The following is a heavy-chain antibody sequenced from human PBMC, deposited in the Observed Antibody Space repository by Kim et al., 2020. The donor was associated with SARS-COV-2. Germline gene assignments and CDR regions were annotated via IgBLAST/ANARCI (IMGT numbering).Heavy chain of an antibody. CDR2: IYYTGST. V-gene: IGHV4-39*01. Sequence: PEPLSPTCAVSGGSISSSSYYWGWIRQPPGKGLEWIGSIYYTGSTYNNPSLNSRVIISVDTSKNLFSLKLNSVTAADTAIYYCARFILATGYF. J-gene: IGHJ2*01. CDR1: GGSISSSSYY. CDR3: ARFILATGYF.